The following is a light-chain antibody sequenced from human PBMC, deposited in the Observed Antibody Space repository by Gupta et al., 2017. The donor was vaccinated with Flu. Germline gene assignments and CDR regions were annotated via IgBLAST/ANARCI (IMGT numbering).Light chain of an antibody. V-gene: IGLV2-14*01. CDR2: EVS. CDR3: SSFTSSLTWV. Sequence: QSALTQPASVSGSPGQSITISCTGTSSDVGRYHYVSWFQQYPGKAPKLMIYEVSNWPSGVSNRFSGSKSGNTASLTISGLQAEDEADYYCSSFTSSLTWVFGGGTKLTVL. CDR1: SSDVGRYHY. J-gene: IGLJ3*02.